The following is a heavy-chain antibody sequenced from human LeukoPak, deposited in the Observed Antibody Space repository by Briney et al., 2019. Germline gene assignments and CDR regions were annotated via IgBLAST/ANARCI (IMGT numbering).Heavy chain of an antibody. CDR3: ARPYDYGGTLYFDY. J-gene: IGHJ4*02. V-gene: IGHV1-2*02. CDR2: INPNSGGT. D-gene: IGHD4-23*01. CDR1: GYTFTGYY. Sequence: ASVKVSCKASGYTFTGYYMHWVRQAPGQGLEWMGWINPNSGGTNYAQKFQGRVTMTRDTSISTAYMELSRLRSDDTAVYYCARPYDYGGTLYFDYWGQGTLVTVSS.